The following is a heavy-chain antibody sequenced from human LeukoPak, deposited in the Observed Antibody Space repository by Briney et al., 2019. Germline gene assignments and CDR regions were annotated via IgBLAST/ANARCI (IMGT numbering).Heavy chain of an antibody. J-gene: IGHJ4*02. CDR2: IRSKAYGGTP. V-gene: IGHV3-49*04. D-gene: IGHD5-12*01. Sequence: GRSLRLSCTGSGFTFGDYAMNWVRQAPGKGLEWVGFIRSKAYGGTPEYAASVKGRFTISRDDSKSIAYLQMNSLKTEDTAVYYCTRVIVATKDYWGQGTLVTVSS. CDR3: TRVIVATKDY. CDR1: GFTFGDYA.